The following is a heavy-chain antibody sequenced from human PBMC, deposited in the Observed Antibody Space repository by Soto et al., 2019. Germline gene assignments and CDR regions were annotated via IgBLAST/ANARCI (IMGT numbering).Heavy chain of an antibody. V-gene: IGHV4-39*01. CDR2: IYYSGST. J-gene: IGHJ4*02. CDR3: ARRRSTYYYDSSGPIRGADY. Sequence: QLQLQESGPGLVKPSETLSLTCTVSGGSISSSSYYWGWIRQPPGKGLEWIGSIYYSGSTYYNPSLKSRVTISVDTSKNQFSLKLSSVTAADTAVYYCARRRSTYYYDSSGPIRGADYWGQGTLVTVSS. D-gene: IGHD3-22*01. CDR1: GGSISSSSYY.